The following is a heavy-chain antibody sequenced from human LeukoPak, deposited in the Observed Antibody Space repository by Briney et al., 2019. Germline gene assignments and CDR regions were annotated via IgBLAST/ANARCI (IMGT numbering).Heavy chain of an antibody. D-gene: IGHD6-13*01. CDR3: ARGLDLSSSWYVDAFDI. CDR1: GYTFTGYY. Sequence: ASVKVSCKASGYTFTGYYMHWVRQAAGQGLEWMGWINPNSGGTNYAQKFQGWVTMTRDTSISTAYMELSRLGSDDTAVYYCARGLDLSSSWYVDAFDIWGQGTMVTFSS. J-gene: IGHJ3*02. CDR2: INPNSGGT. V-gene: IGHV1-2*04.